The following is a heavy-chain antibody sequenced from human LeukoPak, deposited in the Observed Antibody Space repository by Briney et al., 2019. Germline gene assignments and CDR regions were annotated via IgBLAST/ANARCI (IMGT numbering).Heavy chain of an antibody. Sequence: PGGSLRLSCAASGFTFSRYAMHWVRQAPGKGLEGVAVISYDGSNKYYADSVKGRFTISRDNSKNTLYLQMNSLRAEDTAVYYCARDQIQLWLRYYFDYWGQGTLVTVSS. CDR2: ISYDGSNK. CDR3: ARDQIQLWLRYYFDY. D-gene: IGHD5-18*01. V-gene: IGHV3-30-3*01. J-gene: IGHJ4*02. CDR1: GFTFSRYA.